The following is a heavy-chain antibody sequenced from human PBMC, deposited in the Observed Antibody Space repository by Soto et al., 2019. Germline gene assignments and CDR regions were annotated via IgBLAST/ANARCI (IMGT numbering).Heavy chain of an antibody. CDR3: ARASVAFDFWSGFPRYYYYYMDV. J-gene: IGHJ6*03. D-gene: IGHD3-3*01. V-gene: IGHV1-8*01. CDR2: MNPNSGNT. CDR1: GYTFTSYD. Sequence: ASVKVSCKASGYTFTSYDINWVRQATGQGLEWMGWMNPNSGNTGYAQKFQGRVTMTRNTSISTAYMELSSLRSEDTAVYYCARASVAFDFWSGFPRYYYYYMDVWGKGTTVTVSS.